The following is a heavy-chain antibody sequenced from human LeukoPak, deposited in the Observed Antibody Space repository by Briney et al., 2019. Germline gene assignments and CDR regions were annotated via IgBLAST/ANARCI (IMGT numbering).Heavy chain of an antibody. D-gene: IGHD3-9*01. CDR2: MNGNSGNT. CDR3: AKVASGSRSYAWSSDY. CDR1: GYTFTNYD. Sequence: ASVKVSCKASGYTFTNYDINWVRQATGQGLEWMGWMNGNSGNTGYAQKFQGRVTMTRDTSISTAYMELRSLRSEDTAVYYCAKVASGSRSYAWSSDYWGQGTMVTVSS. V-gene: IGHV1-8*01. J-gene: IGHJ4*02.